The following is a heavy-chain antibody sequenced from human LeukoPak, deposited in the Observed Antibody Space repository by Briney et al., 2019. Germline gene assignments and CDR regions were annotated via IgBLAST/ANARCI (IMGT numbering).Heavy chain of an antibody. D-gene: IGHD5-24*01. CDR2: IYYRGST. CDR3: VDGYNYDY. Sequence: SETLSLTCTVSGGSISSSTHYWGWIRQPPGKGLEWIGNIYYRGSTYYNPSLKSRVTISVDTSKNQFSLKLSSVTAAGTAVFYCVDGYNYDYWGQGTLVTVSS. V-gene: IGHV4-39*01. J-gene: IGHJ4*02. CDR1: GGSISSSTHY.